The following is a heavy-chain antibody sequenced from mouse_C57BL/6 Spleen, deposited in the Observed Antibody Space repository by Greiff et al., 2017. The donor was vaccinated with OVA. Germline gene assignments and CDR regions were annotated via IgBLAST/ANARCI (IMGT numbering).Heavy chain of an antibody. CDR3: TRGGSSGYVYYFDY. J-gene: IGHJ2*01. CDR2: IDPETGGT. D-gene: IGHD3-2*02. Sequence: QVQLQQSGAELVRPGASVTLSCKASGYTFTDYEMHWVKQTPVHGLEWIGAIDPETGGTAYNQKFKGKAILTADKSSSTAYMELRSLTSEDSAVYYCTRGGSSGYVYYFDYWGQGTTLTVSS. CDR1: GYTFTDYE. V-gene: IGHV1-15*01.